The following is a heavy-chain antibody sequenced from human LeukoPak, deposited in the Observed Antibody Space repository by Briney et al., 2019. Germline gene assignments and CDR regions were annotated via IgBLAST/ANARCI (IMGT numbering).Heavy chain of an antibody. CDR1: GYTFTGYY. Sequence: GAAVKVSCKASGYTFTGYYMHWARQAPGQGLEWMGWINPNSGGTNYAQKFQGRVTMTRDTSISTAYMELSRLRSDDTAVYYCARDPPAAITYYGMDVWGQGTTVTVSS. V-gene: IGHV1-2*02. CDR3: ARDPPAAITYYGMDV. J-gene: IGHJ6*02. CDR2: INPNSGGT. D-gene: IGHD2-2*01.